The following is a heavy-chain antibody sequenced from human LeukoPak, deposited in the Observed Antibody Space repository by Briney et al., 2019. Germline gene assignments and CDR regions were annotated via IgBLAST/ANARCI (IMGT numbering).Heavy chain of an antibody. CDR2: IIPILGIA. D-gene: IGHD2-15*01. Sequence: SVKVSCKASGGTFSSYAISWVRQAPGQGLEWMGRIIPILGIANYAQKFQGRVTITADESTSTAYMELSSLRSEDTAVYYCARSGRYCSGGSCYSGYYYYGMDVWGQGTTVTVSS. CDR1: GGTFSSYA. CDR3: ARSGRYCSGGSCYSGYYYYGMDV. J-gene: IGHJ6*02. V-gene: IGHV1-69*04.